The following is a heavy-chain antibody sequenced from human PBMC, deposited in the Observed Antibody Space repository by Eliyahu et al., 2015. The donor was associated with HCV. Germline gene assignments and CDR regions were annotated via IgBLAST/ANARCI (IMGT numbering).Heavy chain of an antibody. CDR1: GYSFXSYW. V-gene: IGHV5-51*01. J-gene: IGHJ5*02. CDR3: ARLSRTTPSYDSDAGWFDP. D-gene: IGHD5-12*01. Sequence: EVQLVQSGAEVKKPGESLKISCKGSGYSFXSYWXGWVRQMPGKGLEWMGVIYPGDSDTRYSPSFQGQVTISADKSISTAYLQWSSLKASDTAMYYCARLSRTTPSYDSDAGWFDPWGQGTLVTVSS. CDR2: IYPGDSDT.